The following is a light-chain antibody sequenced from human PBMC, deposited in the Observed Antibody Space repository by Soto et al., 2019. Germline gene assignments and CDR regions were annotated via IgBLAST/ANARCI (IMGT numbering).Light chain of an antibody. V-gene: IGKV1-39*01. Sequence: DIQMTQSPSSMSASVGDRVTITCRASQSISAYLNWYQQKPGKAPKLLIYAASSLQSGVPSRFSGSGSGTDFTLTIRSLQPEDFATCYCQESYSTPSVTFGPGTKVDIK. J-gene: IGKJ3*01. CDR1: QSISAY. CDR2: AAS. CDR3: QESYSTPSVT.